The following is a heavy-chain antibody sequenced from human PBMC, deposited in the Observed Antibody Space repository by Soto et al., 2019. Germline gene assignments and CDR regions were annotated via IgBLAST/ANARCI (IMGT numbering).Heavy chain of an antibody. CDR3: TTDPLDYYYYDSAVDY. Sequence: PGGSLRLSCAASGFTFSNAWMSWVRQAPGKGLEWVGHIKSKTDGGTTDYAAPVKDRFTISRDDSKNTLYLQMNSLKTEDTAVYYCTTDPLDYYYYDSAVDYWGRGTLVTVSS. V-gene: IGHV3-15*01. J-gene: IGHJ4*02. D-gene: IGHD3-22*01. CDR1: GFTFSNAW. CDR2: IKSKTDGGTT.